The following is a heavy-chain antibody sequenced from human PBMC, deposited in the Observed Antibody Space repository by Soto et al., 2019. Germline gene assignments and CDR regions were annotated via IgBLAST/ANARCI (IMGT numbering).Heavy chain of an antibody. V-gene: IGHV4-31*03. CDR1: GGSISSGGYY. CDR2: AYSGGST. Sequence: SETLSLTCTVSGGSISSGGYYWSWIRQLPGKGLEWIGFAYSGGSTYYNPSLKSRVTMSVDSSKNQFSLKLTSVTAADTAVYYCARDPRTVAVDAFDIWGQGAKVTVSS. D-gene: IGHD4-17*01. J-gene: IGHJ3*02. CDR3: ARDPRTVAVDAFDI.